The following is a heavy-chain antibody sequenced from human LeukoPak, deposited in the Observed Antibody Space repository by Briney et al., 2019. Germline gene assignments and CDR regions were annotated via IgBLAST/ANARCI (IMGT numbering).Heavy chain of an antibody. CDR3: ASSYGSGTNFDY. CDR1: GFTFSDYY. D-gene: IGHD3-10*01. J-gene: IGHJ4*02. V-gene: IGHV3-11*03. CDR2: ISSSSSYT. Sequence: GGSLTLSCAASGFTFSDYYMSWIRQAPGKGLEWVSYISSSSSYTNYADSVKGRFTISRDNAKNSLYLQMNSLRAEDTAVYYCASSYGSGTNFDYWGQGTLVTVSS.